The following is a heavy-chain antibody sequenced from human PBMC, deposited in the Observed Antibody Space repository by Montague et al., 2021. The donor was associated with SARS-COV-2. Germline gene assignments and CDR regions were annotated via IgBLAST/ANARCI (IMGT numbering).Heavy chain of an antibody. J-gene: IGHJ6*02. CDR2: TYYRSKWYN. CDR1: GDSVSSNSAT. Sequence: CAISGDSVSSNSATWNWVRQSPSRGLEWLGRTYYRSKWYNDYAVSVRGRVTINPDTPKNQFSLQLNSVTPEDTAIHYCTSGREGNYNVMDVWGQGTTVTVSS. D-gene: IGHD1-1*01. V-gene: IGHV6-1*01. CDR3: TSGREGNYNVMDV.